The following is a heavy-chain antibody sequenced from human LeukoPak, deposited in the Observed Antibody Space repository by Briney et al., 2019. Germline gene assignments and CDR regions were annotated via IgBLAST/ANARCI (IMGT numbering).Heavy chain of an antibody. CDR2: MNPNSGNT. CDR3: ARSVFFPVTTYYYYMDV. CDR1: GYTSTSYD. D-gene: IGHD4-17*01. V-gene: IGHV1-8*01. Sequence: GASVKVSCKASGYTSTSYDINWVRQATGQGLEWMGWMNPNSGNTGYAQKFQGRVTMTRNTSISTAYMELSSLRSEDTAVYYCARSVFFPVTTYYYYMDVWGKGTTVTISS. J-gene: IGHJ6*03.